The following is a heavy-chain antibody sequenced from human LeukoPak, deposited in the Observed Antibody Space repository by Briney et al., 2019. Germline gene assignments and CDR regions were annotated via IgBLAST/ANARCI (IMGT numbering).Heavy chain of an antibody. CDR3: ACDPGYLQADY. CDR2: MNPNSGVT. J-gene: IGHJ4*02. Sequence: RRASVKVSCKAAGYTFTDYWIHWVRQAPGQGLEWMGCMNPNSGVTGYAQRFQGRVTMTRDTSISTAYMELSSLRSDDTAVYYCACDPGYLQADYWGQGTLVTVPS. D-gene: IGHD2-15*01. CDR1: GYTFTDYW. V-gene: IGHV1-2*02.